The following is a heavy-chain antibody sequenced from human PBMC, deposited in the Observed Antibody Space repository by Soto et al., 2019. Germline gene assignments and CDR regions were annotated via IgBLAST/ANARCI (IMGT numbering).Heavy chain of an antibody. D-gene: IGHD6-19*01. V-gene: IGHV4-34*01. CDR2: INHSGST. J-gene: IGHJ6*02. CDR3: ARGLSSGWKINYYYYYGMDV. Sequence: SETLSLTCAVYGGSFSGYYWSWIRQPPGKGLEWIGEINHSGSTNYNPSLKSRVTISVDTSKNQFSLKLSSVTAADTAVYYCARGLSSGWKINYYYYYGMDVWGQGTTVTVSS. CDR1: GGSFSGYY.